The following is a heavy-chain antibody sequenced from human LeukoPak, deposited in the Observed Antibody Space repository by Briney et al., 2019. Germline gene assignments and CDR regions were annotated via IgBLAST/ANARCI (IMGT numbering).Heavy chain of an antibody. J-gene: IGHJ3*01. CDR3: AKDRGSGSYRTGFGL. D-gene: IGHD1-26*01. CDR1: GFIFSSYA. Sequence: PGGSLRLSCTASGFIFSSYAMNWVRQAPGKGLEWVSTITYSGGSTFYADSVKGRFTTSRDNSKNTPYLQMNTLRSEDTAVYYCAKDRGSGSYRTGFGLWGQGTMVTVSS. CDR2: ITYSGGST. V-gene: IGHV3-23*01.